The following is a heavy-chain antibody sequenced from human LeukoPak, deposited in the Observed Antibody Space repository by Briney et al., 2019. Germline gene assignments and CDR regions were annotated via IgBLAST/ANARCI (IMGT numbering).Heavy chain of an antibody. CDR3: ARSSSNDYGDYSDYYCYGMDV. Sequence: GGSLRLSCAASGFTFSSYDMHWVRQATGKGLEWVSAIGTAGDTYYPGSVKGRFTISRENAKNSLYLQMNSLRAGDTAVYYCARSSSNDYGDYSDYYCYGMDVWGQGTTVTVSS. D-gene: IGHD4-17*01. J-gene: IGHJ6*02. V-gene: IGHV3-13*01. CDR2: IGTAGDT. CDR1: GFTFSSYD.